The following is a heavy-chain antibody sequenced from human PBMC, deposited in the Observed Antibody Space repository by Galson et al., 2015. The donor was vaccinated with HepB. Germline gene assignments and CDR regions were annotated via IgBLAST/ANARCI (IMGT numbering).Heavy chain of an antibody. Sequence: SVKVSCKASGYTFTSYAMNWVRQAPGQGLEWMGWINTNTGNPTYAQGFTGRFVFSLDTSVSTAYLQISSLKAEDTAVYYCARDSRYYDFWSGYYYYYYYYMDVWGKGTTVTVSS. CDR3: ARDSRYYDFWSGYYYYYYYYMDV. J-gene: IGHJ6*03. V-gene: IGHV7-4-1*02. CDR1: GYTFTSYA. CDR2: INTNTGNP. D-gene: IGHD3-3*01.